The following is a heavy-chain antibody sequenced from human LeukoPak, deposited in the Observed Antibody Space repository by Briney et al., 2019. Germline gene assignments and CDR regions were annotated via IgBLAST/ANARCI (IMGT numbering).Heavy chain of an antibody. Sequence: PGGSLRLSCAASGFTFSSYAMSWVRQAPGEVLEWVSAISGSGGSTYYADSVKGRFTISRDNSKDMLYLQMNSLRAEDTAVYYCAKDWEAYCGGDCYSAFDSWGQGTLVTVSS. J-gene: IGHJ4*02. CDR1: GFTFSSYA. D-gene: IGHD2-21*01. CDR2: ISGSGGST. CDR3: AKDWEAYCGGDCYSAFDS. V-gene: IGHV3-23*01.